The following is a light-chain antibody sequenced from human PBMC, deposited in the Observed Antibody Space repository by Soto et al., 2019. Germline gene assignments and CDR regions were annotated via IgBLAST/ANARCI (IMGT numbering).Light chain of an antibody. CDR2: ATS. Sequence: DTQMTQSPSSLSASVGDRVTITCRASQPITTYLSWYQQKPGKAPKLLIYATSTLQVGVPSRFSGSGFGTDFTLTISSLQPEDFATYYCQQSYSTPLTFGGGTKVEIK. CDR3: QQSYSTPLT. CDR1: QPITTY. V-gene: IGKV1-39*01. J-gene: IGKJ4*01.